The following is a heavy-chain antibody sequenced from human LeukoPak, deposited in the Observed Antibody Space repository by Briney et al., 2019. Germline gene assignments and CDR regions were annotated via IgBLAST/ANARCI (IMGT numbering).Heavy chain of an antibody. CDR3: ANEIRPNDY. CDR2: IGISGTKT. Sequence: GGSLRLSCAASDFDFSSHAMTWVRQDPGKWLEWVSAIGISGTKTYYGDSVKGRFLISRDNSKNTLYLQMNSLRVEDTAVYFCANEIRPNDYWGQGTLVTVSS. V-gene: IGHV3-23*01. J-gene: IGHJ4*02. D-gene: IGHD4-17*01. CDR1: DFDFSSHA.